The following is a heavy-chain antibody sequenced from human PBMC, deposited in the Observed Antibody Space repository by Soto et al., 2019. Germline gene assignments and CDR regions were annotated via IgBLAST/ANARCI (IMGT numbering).Heavy chain of an antibody. CDR2: IYYSGST. D-gene: IGHD3-9*01. Sequence: QVQLQESGPGLVKPSQTLSLTCTVSGVSLSSGGYAWRWIRQHPGKGLEWIGYIYYSGSTYYNPSPNNRVTISVDASKNQFSLKMSSVTAAATAVYYCARAPLLDDWLLGSDAFDIWGQGTMVTVSS. CDR3: ARAPLLDDWLLGSDAFDI. CDR1: GVSLSSGGYA. V-gene: IGHV4-31*03. J-gene: IGHJ3*02.